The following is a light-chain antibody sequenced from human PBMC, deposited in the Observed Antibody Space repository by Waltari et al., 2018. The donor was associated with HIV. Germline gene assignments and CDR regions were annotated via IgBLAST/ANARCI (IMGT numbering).Light chain of an antibody. CDR1: SASIARHS. J-gene: IGLJ3*02. CDR2: EHN. V-gene: IGLV6-57*02. Sequence: NFMLTQPHSVSESPGKTVTIPCPGSSASIARHSGQWYQQRPGSAPTTVIYEHNQRPSGVPGRFSGSIDSSSNSASLTISGLKTEDEADYYCQSYDSITWVFGGGTKLTVL. CDR3: QSYDSITWV.